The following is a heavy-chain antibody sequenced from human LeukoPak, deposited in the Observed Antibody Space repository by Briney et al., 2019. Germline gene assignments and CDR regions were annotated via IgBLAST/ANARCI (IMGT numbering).Heavy chain of an antibody. J-gene: IGHJ4*02. CDR3: ARVGYNDYDLDY. Sequence: TSGSLRLTCAASSFTFSRYWMSWVRQAPGKGLEWVANINEGANAKYYVDSVQGRFTISRDNAKNSLYLQMNSLRVEDTTVYYCARVGYNDYDLDYWGQGALVTVSS. CDR2: INEGANAK. V-gene: IGHV3-7*01. CDR1: SFTFSRYW. D-gene: IGHD5-12*01.